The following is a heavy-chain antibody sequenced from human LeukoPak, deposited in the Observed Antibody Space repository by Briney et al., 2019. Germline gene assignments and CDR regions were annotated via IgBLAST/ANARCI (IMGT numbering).Heavy chain of an antibody. D-gene: IGHD5-24*01. J-gene: IGHJ4*02. CDR2: IRYEGNIK. V-gene: IGHV3-30*02. Sequence: PGGSLRLSCAASASSFRNNGMHWVRQAPGKGLEWVAFIRYEGNIKSYADSVKGRFTISRDNFNNILYMQMNSLREDDRAGYYCAKDYNYGFDYLGQGAQVTVSA. CDR1: ASSFRNNG. CDR3: AKDYNYGFDY.